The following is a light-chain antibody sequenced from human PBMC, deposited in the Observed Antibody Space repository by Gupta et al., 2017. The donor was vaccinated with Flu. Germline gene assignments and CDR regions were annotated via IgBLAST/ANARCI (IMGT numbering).Light chain of an antibody. CDR1: QSLQHSNGYNY. Sequence: DTVMTQSPRCLPVTPGEPASISCRSSQSLQHSNGYNYLDWYLQKPGQSPQLLIYLGSNRASGVPDRFSGSGSGTDFTLKISRVEAEDVGVYYCMQALQTPFTFGHGTKVDIK. CDR2: LGS. J-gene: IGKJ3*01. V-gene: IGKV2-28*01. CDR3: MQALQTPFT.